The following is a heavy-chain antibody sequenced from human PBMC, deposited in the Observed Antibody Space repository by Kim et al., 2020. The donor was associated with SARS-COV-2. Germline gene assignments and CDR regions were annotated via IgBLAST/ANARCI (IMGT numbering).Heavy chain of an antibody. Sequence: GGSLRLSCAASGSTSSSYGMHWVRQAPGKGLEWVAVISYDGSNKYYADSVKGRFTISRDNSKNTLYLQMNSLRAEDTAVYYCAKDLRALDYWGQGTLVTVSS. CDR2: ISYDGSNK. CDR3: AKDLRALDY. V-gene: IGHV3-30*18. CDR1: GSTSSSYG. J-gene: IGHJ4*02.